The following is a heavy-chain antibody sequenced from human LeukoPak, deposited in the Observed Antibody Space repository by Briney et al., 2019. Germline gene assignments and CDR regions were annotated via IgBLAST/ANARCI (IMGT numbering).Heavy chain of an antibody. CDR1: GGTFSSYA. CDR2: IIPIFGTA. CDR3: ARALHDYAHGNFDY. V-gene: IGHV1-69*13. D-gene: IGHD4-17*01. J-gene: IGHJ4*02. Sequence: GASVKVSCKASGGTFSSYAISWVRQAPGQGLEWMGGIIPIFGTANYAQKFQGRVTITADESTSTAYMELSSLRSEDTAVYYCARALHDYAHGNFDYWGQGTLVTVSS.